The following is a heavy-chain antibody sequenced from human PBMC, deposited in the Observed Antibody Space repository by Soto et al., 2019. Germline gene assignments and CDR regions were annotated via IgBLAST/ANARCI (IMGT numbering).Heavy chain of an antibody. CDR3: ATDKGGSYYFDY. V-gene: IGHV1-24*01. Sequence: ASVKVSCKVSGYTLTELSMHWVRQAPGKGLEWMGGFDPEDGETIYAQKFQGRVTMTEDTSTDTAYMELSSLRSEDTAVYYCATDKGGSYYFDYWGQGTLVTSPQ. D-gene: IGHD1-26*01. J-gene: IGHJ4*02. CDR1: GYTLTELS. CDR2: FDPEDGET.